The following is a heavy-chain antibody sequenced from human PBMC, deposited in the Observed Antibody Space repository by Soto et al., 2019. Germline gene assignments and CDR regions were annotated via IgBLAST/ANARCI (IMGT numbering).Heavy chain of an antibody. Sequence: ASVKVSCKASGYTFTSYGISWVRQAPGQGLEWMGWISAYNGNTNYAQKLQGRVTMTTDTSTSTAYMELRSLRSDDTAVYYCARQYCSGGSCSTIDYWGQGTLVTVSS. CDR3: ARQYCSGGSCSTIDY. V-gene: IGHV1-18*01. CDR1: GYTFTSYG. CDR2: ISAYNGNT. J-gene: IGHJ4*02. D-gene: IGHD2-15*01.